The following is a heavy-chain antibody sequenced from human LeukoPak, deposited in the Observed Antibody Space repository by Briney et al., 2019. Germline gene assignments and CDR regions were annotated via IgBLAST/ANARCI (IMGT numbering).Heavy chain of an antibody. CDR3: ARGRHGDFGNWFDP. Sequence: GGSLRLSCAASGFTVSSNYMSWVRQAPGKGLDWVSVIYSGGSTYYADSVKGRFTISRDNSKNTLYLQMNSLRAEDTAVYYCARGRHGDFGNWFDPWGQGTPVIVAS. CDR1: GFTVSSNY. D-gene: IGHD4-17*01. V-gene: IGHV3-53*01. J-gene: IGHJ5*02. CDR2: IYSGGST.